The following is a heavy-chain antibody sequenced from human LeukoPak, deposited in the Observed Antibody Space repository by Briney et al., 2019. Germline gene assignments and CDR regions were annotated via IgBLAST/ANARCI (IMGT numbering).Heavy chain of an antibody. CDR1: GYTFTSYA. V-gene: IGHV1-3*01. Sequence: ASVTVSCKASGYTFTSYAMHWVRQAPGQRLEWMGWINAGNGNTKYSQKFQGRVTITRDTSASTAYMELSSLRSEDTAVYYCARAPRDRRGYYFDYWGQGTLVTVSS. CDR2: INAGNGNT. D-gene: IGHD3-10*01. J-gene: IGHJ4*02. CDR3: ARAPRDRRGYYFDY.